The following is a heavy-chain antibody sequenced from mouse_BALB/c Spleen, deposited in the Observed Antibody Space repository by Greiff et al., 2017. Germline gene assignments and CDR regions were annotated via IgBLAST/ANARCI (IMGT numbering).Heavy chain of an antibody. Sequence: VQLQQSGAELVKPGASVKMSCKASGYTFTSYNMHWVKQTPGQGLEWIGAIYPGNGDTSYNQKFKGKATLTADKSSSTAYMQLSSLTSEDSAVYYCARWVYYGSFDYWGQGTTLTVSS. J-gene: IGHJ2*01. V-gene: IGHV1-12*01. CDR1: GYTFTSYN. D-gene: IGHD1-1*01. CDR3: ARWVYYGSFDY. CDR2: IYPGNGDT.